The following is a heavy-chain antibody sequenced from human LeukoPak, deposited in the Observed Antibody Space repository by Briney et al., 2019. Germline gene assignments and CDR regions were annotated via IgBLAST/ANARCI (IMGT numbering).Heavy chain of an antibody. CDR3: ARVASLAAAGNTYFGMDV. J-gene: IGHJ6*02. Sequence: ASVKVSCKASGYPFTGYYMHWVRQAPGQGLEWMGWINPNSGGTNYAQKFQGWVTMTRDTSISTAYMELSRLKSDDTAVYYCARVASLAAAGNTYFGMDVWGQGTTVTVSS. D-gene: IGHD6-13*01. CDR1: GYPFTGYY. CDR2: INPNSGGT. V-gene: IGHV1-2*04.